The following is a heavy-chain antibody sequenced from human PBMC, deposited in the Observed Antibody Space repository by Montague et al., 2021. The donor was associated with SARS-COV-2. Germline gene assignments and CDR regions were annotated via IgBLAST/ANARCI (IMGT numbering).Heavy chain of an antibody. Sequence: SETLSLTCTVSGGSISSSGYYWGWIRQPPGKGLEWIGSIYYSGSTYYNPSLKSRVTISVDTSKNQFSLKLSSVTAADTAVYYCARDLNEYSSSGGFDYWGQGTLVTVSS. CDR2: IYYSGST. CDR3: ARDLNEYSSSGGFDY. D-gene: IGHD6-6*01. J-gene: IGHJ4*02. V-gene: IGHV4-39*07. CDR1: GGSISSSGYY.